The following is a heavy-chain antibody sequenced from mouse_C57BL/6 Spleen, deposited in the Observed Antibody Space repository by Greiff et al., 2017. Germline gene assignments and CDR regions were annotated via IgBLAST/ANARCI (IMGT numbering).Heavy chain of an antibody. J-gene: IGHJ2*01. D-gene: IGHD1-1*01. CDR3: ARDLDYYGSSLFDY. V-gene: IGHV5-17*01. CDR1: GFTFSDYG. CDR2: ISSGSSTI. Sequence: EVHLVESGGGLVKPGGSLKLSCAASGFTFSDYGMHWVRQAPEKGLEWVAYISSGSSTIYYADTVKGRFTISRDNAKNTLFLQMTSLRSEDTAMYYCARDLDYYGSSLFDYWGQGTTLTVSS.